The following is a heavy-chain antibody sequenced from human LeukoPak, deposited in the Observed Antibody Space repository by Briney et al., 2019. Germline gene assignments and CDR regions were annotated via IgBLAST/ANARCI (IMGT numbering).Heavy chain of an antibody. V-gene: IGHV1-69*13. J-gene: IGHJ4*02. CDR1: GGTFSSYA. Sequence: SVKVSCKASGGTFSSYAISWVRQAPGQGLEWMGGIIPIFGTANYAQKFQGRVTITADESTSTAYMELSSLRSENTAVYYCASHYYDSSGYWVDYWGQGTLVTVSS. CDR2: IIPIFGTA. CDR3: ASHYYDSSGYWVDY. D-gene: IGHD3-22*01.